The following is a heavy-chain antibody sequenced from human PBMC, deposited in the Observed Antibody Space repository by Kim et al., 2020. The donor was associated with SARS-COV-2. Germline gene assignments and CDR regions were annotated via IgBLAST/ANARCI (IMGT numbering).Heavy chain of an antibody. Sequence: YADSVKGRFTISRDNAKNSLYLQMNSLRAEDTAVYYCARALKGDYYGMDVWGQGTTVTVSS. J-gene: IGHJ6*02. CDR3: ARALKGDYYGMDV. V-gene: IGHV3-21*01.